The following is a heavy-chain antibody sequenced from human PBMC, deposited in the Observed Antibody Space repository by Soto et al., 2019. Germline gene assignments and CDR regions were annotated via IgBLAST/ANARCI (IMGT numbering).Heavy chain of an antibody. CDR1: GFSLSTGGMC. Sequence: SGPTLVNPTQTLTLTCAFSGFSLSTGGMCVSWIRQPPGKALEWLALIDWDDTKYYSTSLKSRLTISKDTSKNQLALTMTNMGPVDTATYYCARTLVGATHISHSYFDCWGQGTLVTSPQ. J-gene: IGHJ4*02. CDR3: ARTLVGATHISHSYFDC. V-gene: IGHV2-70*01. D-gene: IGHD1-26*01. CDR2: IDWDDTK.